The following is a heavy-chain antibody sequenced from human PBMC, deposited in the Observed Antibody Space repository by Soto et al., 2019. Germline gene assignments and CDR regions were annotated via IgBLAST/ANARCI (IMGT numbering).Heavy chain of an antibody. CDR3: ASRVEGLYSGNDGYYFDY. D-gene: IGHD5-12*01. V-gene: IGHV4-39*01. J-gene: IGHJ4*02. Sequence: SETLSLTCTVSGGSIITSGYYWGWIRQPPGKGLEWIGTIYYSGTSYHNPSLKSRVTISVDTSKNQFSLTLTSVTAADTALYYCASRVEGLYSGNDGYYFDYWGQGTLVTVSS. CDR1: GGSIITSGYY. CDR2: IYYSGTS.